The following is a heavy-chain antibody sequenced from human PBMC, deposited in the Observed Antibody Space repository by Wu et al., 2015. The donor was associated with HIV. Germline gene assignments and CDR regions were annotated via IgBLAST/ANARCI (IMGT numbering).Heavy chain of an antibody. CDR1: GYTFTSYG. CDR3: ARGGAAHGDYSLGLDN. Sequence: QVQLVQSGAEVKKPGASVKVSCKASGYTFTSYGISWVRQAPGQGLEWMGWISAYNGHTNYAQNLQGRVTMTTDTSTSTAYMELSRLRSDDMAVYYCARGGAAHGDYSLGLDNWGQGTLVTVSS. CDR2: ISAYNGHT. J-gene: IGHJ4*02. D-gene: IGHD4-17*01. V-gene: IGHV1-18*03.